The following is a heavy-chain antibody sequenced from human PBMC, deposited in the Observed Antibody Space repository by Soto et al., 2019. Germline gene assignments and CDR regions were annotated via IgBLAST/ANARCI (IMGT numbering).Heavy chain of an antibody. V-gene: IGHV3-21*01. Sequence: EVQLVESGGGLVKPGGSLRLSCAASGFTFSSYAMNWVRQAPGKGLECVSSISSGSSYIYSADSVKGRFTISRDNAKNSLYLQMNSLRAEDTAVYYCPRSPTAVTPADYWGQGTLVTVSS. CDR3: PRSPTAVTPADY. CDR2: ISSGSSYI. CDR1: GFTFSSYA. D-gene: IGHD4-17*01. J-gene: IGHJ4*02.